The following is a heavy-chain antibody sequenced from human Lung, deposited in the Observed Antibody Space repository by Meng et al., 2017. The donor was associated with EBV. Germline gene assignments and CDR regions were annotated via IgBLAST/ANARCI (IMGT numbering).Heavy chain of an antibody. CDR3: THRPMTSAYYYFDY. D-gene: IGHD3-22*01. CDR2: IYWDDDK. CDR1: GFSLSISGVG. J-gene: IGHJ4*02. Sequence: HITFKESCPTLVKPPQTLPLTCTFSGFSLSISGVGVGWIRQPPGKALEWLALIYWDDDKRYSPSLKSRLTITKDTSKNQVVLTMTNMDPVDTATYYCTHRPMTSAYYYFDYWGQGTLVTVSS. V-gene: IGHV2-5*02.